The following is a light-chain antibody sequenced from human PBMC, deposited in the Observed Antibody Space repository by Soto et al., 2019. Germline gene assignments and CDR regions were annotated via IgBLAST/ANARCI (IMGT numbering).Light chain of an antibody. V-gene: IGKV1-39*01. CDR3: QQSYSTRWT. CDR2: AAS. Sequence: DLQMTQSPSSLSASVGDRVTITCRASQSISSYLNWYQQKPGKAPKLLIYAASILPSGVPSRFSGSGSGTDFTVTISSLQPEDFATYYCQQSYSTRWTFGQGTKVEIK. J-gene: IGKJ1*01. CDR1: QSISSY.